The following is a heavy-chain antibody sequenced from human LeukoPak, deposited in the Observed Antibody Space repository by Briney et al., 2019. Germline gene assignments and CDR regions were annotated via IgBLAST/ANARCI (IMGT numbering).Heavy chain of an antibody. V-gene: IGHV4-34*01. CDR2: INHSEST. CDR1: GGSFSGYY. J-gene: IGHJ3*02. CDR3: ARDPYYYDSSGYYKVIHAFDI. Sequence: SETLSLTCAVYGGSFSGYYWSWIRQPPGKGLEWIGEINHSESTNYNPSLKSRVTISVDTSKNQFSLKLSSVTAADTAVYYCARDPYYYDSSGYYKVIHAFDIWGQGTMVTVSS. D-gene: IGHD3-22*01.